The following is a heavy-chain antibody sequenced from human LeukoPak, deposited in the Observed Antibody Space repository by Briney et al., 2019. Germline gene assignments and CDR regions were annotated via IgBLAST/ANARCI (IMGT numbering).Heavy chain of an antibody. CDR3: ARLIPPTVTTYYCYYMDV. V-gene: IGHV4-39*07. CDR2: INHSGST. J-gene: IGHJ6*03. Sequence: SETLSLTRTVSGGSISSSSYYWGWIRQPPGKGLEWIGEINHSGSTNYNPSLKSRVTISVDTSKNQFSLKLSSVTAADTAVYYCARLIPPTVTTYYCYYMDVWGKGTTVTISS. CDR1: GGSISSSSYY. D-gene: IGHD4-17*01.